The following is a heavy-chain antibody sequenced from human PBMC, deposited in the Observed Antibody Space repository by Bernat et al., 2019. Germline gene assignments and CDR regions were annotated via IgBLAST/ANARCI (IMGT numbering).Heavy chain of an antibody. J-gene: IGHJ4*02. D-gene: IGHD5-12*01. CDR1: RFTVGSNY. CDR3: ARATRGRLYFDY. CDR2: SYSGGST. V-gene: IGHV3-66*01. Sequence: EVQLVESGGGLVQPGGSLRLSCTASRFTVGSNYMSWVRQAPGKGLEWVSVSYSGGSTNYADSVKRRFTISRDKSKNTLYLQMNHLRAEDTAVYYCARATRGRLYFDYWGQGTLVTVSS.